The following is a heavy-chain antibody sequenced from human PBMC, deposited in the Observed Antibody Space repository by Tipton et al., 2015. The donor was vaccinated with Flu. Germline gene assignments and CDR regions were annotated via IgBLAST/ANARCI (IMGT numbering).Heavy chain of an antibody. V-gene: IGHV4-38-2*02. Sequence: LRLSCSVSGDSIGSPYFWGWIRQPPGKGLEWIGNVHQAGSTYYNPSLRSRVTISLDRPKNQFSLRLTSVTAADTAVYYCVRDQGFGDGLTYDYYGMDVWGQGTTVTVSS. J-gene: IGHJ6*02. CDR2: VHQAGST. CDR3: VRDQGFGDGLTYDYYGMDV. CDR1: GDSIGSPYF. D-gene: IGHD3-10*01.